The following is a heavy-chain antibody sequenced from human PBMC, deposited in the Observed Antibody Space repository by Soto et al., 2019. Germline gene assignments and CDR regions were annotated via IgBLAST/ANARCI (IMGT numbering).Heavy chain of an antibody. J-gene: IGHJ4*02. CDR3: AKTSLFYDSSGYLDY. CDR1: GFTFSSYG. CDR2: ISYDRSNK. D-gene: IGHD3-22*01. V-gene: IGHV3-30*18. Sequence: QVQLVESGGGVVQPGRSLRLSCAASGFTFSSYGMHWVRQAPGKGLEWVAVISYDRSNKYYADSVKGRFTISRDNSKNTLYLQMNSLRAEDTAVYYCAKTSLFYDSSGYLDYWGQGTLVTVSS.